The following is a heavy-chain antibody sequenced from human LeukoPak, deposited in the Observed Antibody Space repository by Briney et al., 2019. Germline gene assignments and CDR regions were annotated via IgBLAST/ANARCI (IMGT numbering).Heavy chain of an antibody. J-gene: IGHJ4*02. CDR1: GGSISSSSYY. Sequence: SETLSLTCTVSGGSISSSSYYWGWIRQPPGKGLEWIGSIYYSGSTYYNPSLKSRVTISVDTSKNQFSLKLSSVTAAGTAVYYCARALEVSRNYEVHFDYWGQGTLVTVSS. CDR3: ARALEVSRNYEVHFDY. D-gene: IGHD1-7*01. V-gene: IGHV4-39*01. CDR2: IYYSGST.